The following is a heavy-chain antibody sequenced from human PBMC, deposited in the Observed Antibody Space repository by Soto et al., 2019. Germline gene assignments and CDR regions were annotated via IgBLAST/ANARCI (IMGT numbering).Heavy chain of an antibody. D-gene: IGHD5-12*01. V-gene: IGHV4-30-2*01. J-gene: IGHJ6*02. CDR1: GGSLSSGGYS. Sequence: QLPLQESGSGLVKPSQTLSLTCAVSGGSLSSGGYSWGSIRQPPGKGLEWIGYIYHSGSTYYNPSLKSRVTISVDRSKNQFSLKLSSVTAADTAVYYCARRRGFPYYYGMDVWGQGTTVTVSS. CDR2: IYHSGST. CDR3: ARRRGFPYYYGMDV.